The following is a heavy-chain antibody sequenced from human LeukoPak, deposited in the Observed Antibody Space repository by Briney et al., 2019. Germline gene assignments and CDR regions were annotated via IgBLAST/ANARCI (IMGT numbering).Heavy chain of an antibody. CDR3: ATGPDYYDSSALNS. CDR1: GGTFSSYA. V-gene: IGHV1-69*13. J-gene: IGHJ4*02. Sequence: SVKVSCKASGGTFSSYAISWVRQAPGQGLEWMGGIIPIFGTANYAQKFQGRVTITADESTSTAYMELSSLRSEDTAVYYCATGPDYYDSSALNSWGQGTLVTVSS. CDR2: IIPIFGTA. D-gene: IGHD3-22*01.